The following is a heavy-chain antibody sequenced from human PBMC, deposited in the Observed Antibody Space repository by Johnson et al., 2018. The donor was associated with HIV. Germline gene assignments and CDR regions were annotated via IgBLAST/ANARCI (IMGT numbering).Heavy chain of an antibody. V-gene: IGHV3-43D*03. CDR3: VRGHFDSSGFYSDAFDL. J-gene: IGHJ3*01. D-gene: IGHD3-22*01. Sequence: VQLVESGGVVVQSGGSLRLSCAASGFTFDDYAIHWVRQPPGKGLELVSLISWDGGSTYYADSVNGRSTMSRDNSNNSLYLQMNSLRSEDTDLYYCVRGHFDSSGFYSDAFDLWGQGTVVTVSS. CDR1: GFTFDDYA. CDR2: ISWDGGST.